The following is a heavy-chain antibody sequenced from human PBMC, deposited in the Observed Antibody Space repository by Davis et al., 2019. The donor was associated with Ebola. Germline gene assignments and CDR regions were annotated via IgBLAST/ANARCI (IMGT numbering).Heavy chain of an antibody. CDR1: GYTFTSYD. D-gene: IGHD3-3*01. Sequence: ASVKVSCKASGYTFTSYDINWVRQATGQGLEWMGWMNPNSGNTGYAQKFQGRVTMTRNTSISTAYMELSSLRSEDTAVYYCARDLDTYYDFWSGYLRLGFFDYWGQGTLVTVSS. CDR2: MNPNSGNT. CDR3: ARDLDTYYDFWSGYLRLGFFDY. J-gene: IGHJ4*02. V-gene: IGHV1-8*01.